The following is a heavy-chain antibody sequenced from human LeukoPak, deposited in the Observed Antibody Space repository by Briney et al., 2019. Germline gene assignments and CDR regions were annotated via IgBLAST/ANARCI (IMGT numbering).Heavy chain of an antibody. CDR3: ARGTQLWLPTNWFDP. CDR1: GGSISSFY. Sequence: PSETLSLTCTVSGGSISSFYWSWIRQPPGKGLGYIGYIYNSGSTNYSPSLKSRVTISVDTSKNQFSLKLSSVTAADTAVYYCARGTQLWLPTNWFDPWGQGTLVTVSS. D-gene: IGHD5-18*01. J-gene: IGHJ5*02. CDR2: IYNSGST. V-gene: IGHV4-59*01.